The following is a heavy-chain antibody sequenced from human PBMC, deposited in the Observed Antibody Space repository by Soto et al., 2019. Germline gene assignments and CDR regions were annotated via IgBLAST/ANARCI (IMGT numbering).Heavy chain of an antibody. V-gene: IGHV4-59*01. CDR1: GDSISTYY. Sequence: QVQLQESGPGLVKPSETLSLTCTVSGDSISTYYWSWIRQPPGKGLEWIGYLYDSGSTHYNPSLTSRVTISVDTSKNQFSLKLTSVTAADTAVYYCARENYYGSGTYFRLDVWGQGTRVTVSS. CDR3: ARENYYGSGTYFRLDV. J-gene: IGHJ6*02. CDR2: LYDSGST. D-gene: IGHD3-10*01.